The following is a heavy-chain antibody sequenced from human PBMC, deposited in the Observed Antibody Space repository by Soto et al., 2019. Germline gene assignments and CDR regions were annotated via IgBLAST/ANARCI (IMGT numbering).Heavy chain of an antibody. Sequence: SETLSLTCTWYGGSIGVYYWAWIRLSPGAGLECIGFINYRGSANYNPSLERRVTISLDTSKPQSSLRLNSATAADTALYYCARAKYRRDGYLIRTPQFDSWGQGSRVTVSS. CDR3: ARAKYRRDGYLIRTPQFDS. V-gene: IGHV4-59*12. CDR1: GGSIGVYY. CDR2: INYRGSA. J-gene: IGHJ4*02. D-gene: IGHD5-18*01.